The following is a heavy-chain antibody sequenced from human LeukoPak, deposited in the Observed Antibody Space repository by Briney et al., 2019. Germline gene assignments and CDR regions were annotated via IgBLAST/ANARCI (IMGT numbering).Heavy chain of an antibody. J-gene: IGHJ5*02. V-gene: IGHV3-23*01. CDR1: GFTFSSYA. CDR3: AKGQGSGWAYNWFDP. CDR2: ISGSGGST. D-gene: IGHD6-19*01. Sequence: GGSLRLSCAASGFTFSSYAMSWVRQAPGKGLEWVSAISGSGGSTYYADSVKGRFTISRDNSKNTLYLQMNSLRAEDTAVYHCAKGQGSGWAYNWFDPWGQGTLVTVSS.